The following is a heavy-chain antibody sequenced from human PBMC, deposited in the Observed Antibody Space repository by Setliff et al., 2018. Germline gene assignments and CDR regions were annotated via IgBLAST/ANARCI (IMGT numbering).Heavy chain of an antibody. Sequence: SVKVSCKISGGTFSNYGFSWVRQAPGQGLEWMGGVIPTLLGPGNYVQKFQGRVTITAGQSTSTVFMELSSLTSEDTAVYYCARLPARRRYYYYMDVWGGGTTITVSS. CDR3: ARLPARRRYYYYMDV. D-gene: IGHD6-6*01. CDR1: GGTFSNYG. V-gene: IGHV1-69*10. CDR2: VIPTLLGPG. J-gene: IGHJ6*03.